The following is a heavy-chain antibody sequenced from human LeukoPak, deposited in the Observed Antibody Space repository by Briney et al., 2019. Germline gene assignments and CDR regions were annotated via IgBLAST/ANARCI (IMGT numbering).Heavy chain of an antibody. CDR3: ARVGTITIFGGDY. V-gene: IGHV1-18*01. Sequence: GASVKVSCKASGYTFNSSGISWVRQAPGQGLEWMGYINAYDGNTNYAQNFQGRVTMTTDTSTTTGYMELRSLRSDDTAVYYCARVGTITIFGGDYWGQGTLVTVSS. D-gene: IGHD3-3*01. CDR1: GYTFNSSG. J-gene: IGHJ4*02. CDR2: INAYDGNT.